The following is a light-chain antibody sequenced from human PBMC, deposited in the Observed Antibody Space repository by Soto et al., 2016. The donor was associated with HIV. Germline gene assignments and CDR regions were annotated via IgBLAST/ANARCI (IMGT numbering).Light chain of an antibody. CDR3: LQHHTYPWT. V-gene: IGKV1-9*01. CDR2: AAS. J-gene: IGKJ1*01. CDR1: QDISSY. Sequence: DIQMTQSPSFLSASVGDRVTITCRASQDISSYFAWYQQKPGSAPKVLISAASTLQSGVPSRFSGSGSGTEFTLTITSLQPEDFATYYCLQHHTYPWTFGQGTKVEIK.